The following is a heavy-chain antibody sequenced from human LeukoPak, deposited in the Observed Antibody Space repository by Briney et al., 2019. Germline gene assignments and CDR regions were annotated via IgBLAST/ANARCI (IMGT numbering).Heavy chain of an antibody. CDR2: ISGSGGST. J-gene: IGHJ4*02. V-gene: IGHV3-23*01. CDR3: ARDQHSSGWYGFFYY. Sequence: SGGSLRLSCAASGFTFSSYAMSWVRQAPGKGLEWVSAISGSGGSTYYADSVKGRFTISRDNSKNTLYLQMNSLRAEDTAVYYCARDQHSSGWYGFFYYWGQGTLVTVSS. D-gene: IGHD6-19*01. CDR1: GFTFSSYA.